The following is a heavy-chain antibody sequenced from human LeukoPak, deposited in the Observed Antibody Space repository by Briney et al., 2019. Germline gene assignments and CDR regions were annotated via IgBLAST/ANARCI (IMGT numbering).Heavy chain of an antibody. Sequence: SETLSLTCAVYGGSFSGYYWSWIRQPPGKGREWIGEINHSGSTNYNPSLKSRVTISVDTSKNQFSLKLSSVTAADTAVYYCARSDYGGNLGYWGQGTLVTVSS. J-gene: IGHJ4*02. D-gene: IGHD4-23*01. CDR2: INHSGST. CDR3: ARSDYGGNLGY. CDR1: GGSFSGYY. V-gene: IGHV4-34*01.